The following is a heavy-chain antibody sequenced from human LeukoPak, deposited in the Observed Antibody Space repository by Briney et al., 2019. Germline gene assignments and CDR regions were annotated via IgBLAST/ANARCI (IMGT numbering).Heavy chain of an antibody. D-gene: IGHD2-15*01. J-gene: IGHJ4*02. V-gene: IGHV4-34*01. CDR3: AREAQKYCSGGSCYGPGDY. Sequence: SETLSLTSAVCVGSFSGYYWSWIRQPPGKGLEWIGEINHSGSTNYNPSLKSRVTISVDTSKNQFSLKLSSVTAADTAVYYCAREAQKYCSGGSCYGPGDYWGQGTLVTVSS. CDR2: INHSGST. CDR1: VGSFSGYY.